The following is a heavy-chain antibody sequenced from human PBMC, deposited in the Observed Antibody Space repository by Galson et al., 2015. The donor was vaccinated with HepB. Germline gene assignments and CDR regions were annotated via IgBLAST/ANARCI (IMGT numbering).Heavy chain of an antibody. J-gene: IGHJ5*02. CDR1: GFTFSSYA. CDR2: ISYDGSNK. D-gene: IGHD3-9*01. CDR3: AREGDDILTGRPLYNWFDP. Sequence: SLRLSCAASGFTFSSYAMHWVRQAPGKGLEWVAVISYDGSNKYYADSVKGRFTISRDNSKNTLYLQMNSLRAEDTAVYYCAREGDDILTGRPLYNWFDPWGQGTLVTVSS. V-gene: IGHV3-30*04.